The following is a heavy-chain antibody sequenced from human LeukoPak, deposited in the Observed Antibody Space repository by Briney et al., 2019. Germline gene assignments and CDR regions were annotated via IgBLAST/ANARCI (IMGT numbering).Heavy chain of an antibody. CDR3: VPNLFDY. V-gene: IGHV3-74*01. J-gene: IGHJ4*02. Sequence: GGSLRLSCAASGFTFSTYKMHWVRQAPGKGLVWVSRISPDGSNTTYADSVKGRFTVSRDNAKNTLYLQMTSLRAEDTPVYYCVPNLFDYWGQGTLVTVSS. CDR2: ISPDGSNT. CDR1: GFTFSTYK.